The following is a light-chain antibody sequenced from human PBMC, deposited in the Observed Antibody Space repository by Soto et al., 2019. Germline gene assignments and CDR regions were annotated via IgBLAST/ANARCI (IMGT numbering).Light chain of an antibody. V-gene: IGLV6-57*02. CDR3: QSFDGSTVV. Sequence: NFMLTQPHSVSESPGKTVIISCTGSSGSIASNYVQWYQQRPVSAPTTVIYEDNQRPSGVPDRFSGSIDSSSNSASLTISGLKNEDEADYYCQSFDGSTVVFGGGTKLTVL. CDR2: EDN. CDR1: SGSIASNY. J-gene: IGLJ2*01.